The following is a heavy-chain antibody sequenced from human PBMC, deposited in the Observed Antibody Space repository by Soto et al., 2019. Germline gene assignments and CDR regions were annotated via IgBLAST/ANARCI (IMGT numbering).Heavy chain of an antibody. CDR1: GYTLTELS. CDR3: ATSYTMLRGVIINAPYYYYGMDV. CDR2: FDPEDGET. D-gene: IGHD3-10*01. V-gene: IGHV1-24*01. J-gene: IGHJ6*02. Sequence: ASVKVSCKXSGYTLTELSMHWVRQAPGKGLEWMGGFDPEDGETIYAQKFQGRVTMTEDTSTDTAYMELSSLRSEDTAVYYCATSYTMLRGVIINAPYYYYGMDVWGQGTTVTVSS.